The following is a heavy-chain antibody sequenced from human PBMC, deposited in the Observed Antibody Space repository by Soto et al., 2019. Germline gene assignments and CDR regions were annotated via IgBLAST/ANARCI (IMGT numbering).Heavy chain of an antibody. CDR3: ARGSLYCSSTSCSYGMDV. CDR2: ISGSGSST. J-gene: IGHJ6*02. D-gene: IGHD2-15*01. Sequence: GGSLRLSCAASGFSFSNYVMTWVRQAPGKGLEWVSTISGSGSSTHYADSVKGRFTISRDNSKNTLYLQMYSLRAGDTAVYYCARGSLYCSSTSCSYGMDVWGQGTTVTVSS. CDR1: GFSFSNYV. V-gene: IGHV3-23*01.